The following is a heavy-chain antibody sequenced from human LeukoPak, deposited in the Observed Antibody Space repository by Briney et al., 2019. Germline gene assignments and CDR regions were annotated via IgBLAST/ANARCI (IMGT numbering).Heavy chain of an antibody. CDR3: ARVDVVVVPTLGWLGP. D-gene: IGHD2-2*01. J-gene: IGHJ5*02. V-gene: IGHV1-18*01. CDR2: INAYNGNT. CDR1: GYTFSIYG. Sequence: ASVKVSCKASGYTFSIYGITWVRQAPGQGLEWMGWINAYNGNTDYAQKVQGRVTMTTDTSTSTAYMELRSLRSDDTAVYYCARVDVVVVPTLGWLGPWGQGTLVTVSS.